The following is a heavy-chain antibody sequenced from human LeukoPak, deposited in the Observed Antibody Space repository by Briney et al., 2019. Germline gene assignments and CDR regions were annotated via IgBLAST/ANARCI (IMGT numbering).Heavy chain of an antibody. D-gene: IGHD2-8*02. CDR3: ARVSGGNFDY. Sequence: ASVKVSCKASGYTFTGYYMHWVRQAPGQGLEWMGKINPSGGSTGFAQKFQGRVTMTRDTSTSTIYMELSSLRSEDTAVYFCARVSGGNFDYWGQGTLVTVSS. CDR2: INPSGGST. V-gene: IGHV1-46*01. J-gene: IGHJ4*02. CDR1: GYTFTGYY.